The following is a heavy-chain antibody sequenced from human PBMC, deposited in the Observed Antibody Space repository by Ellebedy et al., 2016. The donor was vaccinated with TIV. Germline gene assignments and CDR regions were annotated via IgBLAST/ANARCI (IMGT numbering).Heavy chain of an antibody. CDR3: AKGSIASAATCLDH. J-gene: IGHJ4*02. CDR1: GFSVSSSY. Sequence: GESLKISCVASGFSVSSSYMNWVRQAPGKGLEWVSLIFSDASTYYADSVKGRFTISRDNSKNTLYLQMNSLRPEDAAVYSCAKGSIASAATCLDHWGQGTLVTISS. V-gene: IGHV3-53*01. D-gene: IGHD6-13*01. CDR2: IFSDAST.